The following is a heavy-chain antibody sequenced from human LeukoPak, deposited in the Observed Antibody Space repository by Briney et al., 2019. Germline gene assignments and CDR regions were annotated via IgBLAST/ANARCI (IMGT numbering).Heavy chain of an antibody. CDR1: GFTFSSYW. CDR3: AKDIRPVIAVALFDY. Sequence: GGSLRLSCAASGFTFSSYWMSWVRQAPGKGLEWVANIKQDGSEKYYADSVKGRFTISRDNAKNSLYLQMNSLRAEDMALYYCAKDIRPVIAVALFDYWGQGTLVTVSS. D-gene: IGHD6-19*01. CDR2: IKQDGSEK. V-gene: IGHV3-7*03. J-gene: IGHJ4*02.